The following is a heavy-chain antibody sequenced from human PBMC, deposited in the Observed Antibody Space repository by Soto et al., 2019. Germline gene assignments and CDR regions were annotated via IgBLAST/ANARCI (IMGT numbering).Heavy chain of an antibody. J-gene: IGHJ4*02. Sequence: QITLKESGPTLVKPTQTLTLTCTLSGFSLSTSGVGVGWISQYPGKALEWLAVIYWDDVKHYSPSLERTLTITKDTSESGVVLTMTNMDPVDTATYNCARKGSGDYALDYWGQGILVTVSS. D-gene: IGHD4-17*01. CDR3: ARKGSGDYALDY. CDR2: IYWDDVK. V-gene: IGHV2-5*02. CDR1: GFSLSTSGVG.